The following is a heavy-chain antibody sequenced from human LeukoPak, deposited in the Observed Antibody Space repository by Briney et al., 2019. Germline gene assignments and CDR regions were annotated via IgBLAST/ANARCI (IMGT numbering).Heavy chain of an antibody. CDR2: INPDSGAT. D-gene: IGHD1-26*01. CDR3: ARHHSGSYHLDY. V-gene: IGHV1-2*02. J-gene: IGHJ4*02. Sequence: ASVKVSCKASGYMFMGYYIHWVRQAPGQGLEWMGCINPDSGATRYAQNFQGTLTMTRDTSISTAYLQWSSLKASDTAMYYCARHHSGSYHLDYWGQGTLVTVSS. CDR1: GYMFMGYY.